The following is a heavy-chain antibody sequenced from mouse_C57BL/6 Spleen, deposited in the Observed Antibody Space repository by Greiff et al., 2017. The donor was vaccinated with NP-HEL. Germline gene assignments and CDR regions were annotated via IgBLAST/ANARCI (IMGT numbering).Heavy chain of an antibody. J-gene: IGHJ1*03. D-gene: IGHD1-1*01. Sequence: EVKLVESGGGLVKPGGSLKLSCAASGFTFSSYAMSWVRQTPEKRLEWVATISDGGSYTYYPDNVKGRFTISRDNAKNNLYLQMSHLKSEDTAMYYCARERGPYYYGSSLYWYFDVWGTRTTVTVSS. CDR1: GFTFSSYA. V-gene: IGHV5-4*01. CDR3: ARERGPYYYGSSLYWYFDV. CDR2: ISDGGSYT.